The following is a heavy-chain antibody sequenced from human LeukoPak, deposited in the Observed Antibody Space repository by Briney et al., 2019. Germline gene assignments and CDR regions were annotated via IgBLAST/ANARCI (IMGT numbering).Heavy chain of an antibody. J-gene: IGHJ4*02. Sequence: ASVKVSCKASGYTFSNYGMSWVRQAPGQGLEWMGWISAKNGNIDYAQKFEGRLTMTADRSTSTAYMELRSLRSDDTAVYYCARRIVGGHLGDYWGQGTLVIVSS. CDR1: GYTFSNYG. V-gene: IGHV1-18*01. CDR3: ARRIVGGHLGDY. CDR2: ISAKNGNI. D-gene: IGHD1-26*01.